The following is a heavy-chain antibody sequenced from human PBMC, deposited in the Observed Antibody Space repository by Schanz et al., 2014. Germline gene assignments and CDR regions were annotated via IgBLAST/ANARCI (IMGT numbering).Heavy chain of an antibody. Sequence: QVQLVESGGGVVQPGRSLRLSCAASGFTFSGYGMHWVRQAPGKGLEWVAIISYDGRHKNYADSVKGRFTISRDNSKNTLHLQMNSLRVEDPAVYYCAKDDTQVNGMDVWGQGTTVTVS. V-gene: IGHV3-30*18. CDR3: AKDDTQVNGMDV. CDR1: GFTFSGYG. CDR2: ISYDGRHK. J-gene: IGHJ6*02.